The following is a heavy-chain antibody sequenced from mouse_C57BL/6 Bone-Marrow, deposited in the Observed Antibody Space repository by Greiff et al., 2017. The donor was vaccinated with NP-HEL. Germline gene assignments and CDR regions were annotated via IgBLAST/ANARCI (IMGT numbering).Heavy chain of an antibody. CDR2: IHPNSGST. CDR3: ARSGDGYYAY. V-gene: IGHV1-64*01. CDR1: GYTFTSYW. D-gene: IGHD2-3*01. Sequence: QVQLQQSGAELVKPGASVKLSCKASGYTFTSYWMHWVKQSPGQGLEWIGMIHPNSGSTNYNEKFKSKATLTVDKSSSTAYMQLSSLTSEDSAVYYCARSGDGYYAYWGQGTLVTVSA. J-gene: IGHJ3*01.